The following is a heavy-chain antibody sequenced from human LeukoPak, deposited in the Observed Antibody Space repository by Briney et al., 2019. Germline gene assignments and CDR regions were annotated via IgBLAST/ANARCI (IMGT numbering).Heavy chain of an antibody. J-gene: IGHJ4*02. CDR2: IKQDGSEK. D-gene: IGHD2-2*01. Sequence: GESLRLSCAAAEFNFKNYWMTWVRQAPGRGLEWVAKIKQDGSEKDYVDSVKGRFTISRDNAKNSLYLQMNSLRADDTAVYYCAAYQSLGFWGQGTLVTVSS. CDR3: AAYQSLGF. CDR1: EFNFKNYW. V-gene: IGHV3-7*01.